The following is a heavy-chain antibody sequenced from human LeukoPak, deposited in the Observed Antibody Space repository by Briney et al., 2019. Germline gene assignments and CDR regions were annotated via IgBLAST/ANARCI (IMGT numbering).Heavy chain of an antibody. CDR3: ARGLCSITSCYAFDAFDI. D-gene: IGHD2-2*01. CDR1: GFTVSSNY. CDR2: IYSGGST. V-gene: IGHV3-53*01. Sequence: PGGSLRLSCAASGFTVSSNYMSWVRQAPGKGLEWVSVIYSGGSTYYADSMKGRFTISRDNSKNTLYLQMNSLRVGDTAVYYCARGLCSITSCYAFDAFDIWGQGTMVTVSS. J-gene: IGHJ3*02.